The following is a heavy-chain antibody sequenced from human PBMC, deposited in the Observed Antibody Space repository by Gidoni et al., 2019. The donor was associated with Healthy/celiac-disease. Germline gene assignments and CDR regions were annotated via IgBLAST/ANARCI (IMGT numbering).Heavy chain of an antibody. CDR3: ARPNSSSWPDY. V-gene: IGHV1-3*01. J-gene: IGHJ4*02. D-gene: IGHD6-13*01. Sequence: QLQLVRSGAEVKKPGASVKVSCRPSGYTFTSYAMHWVRQAPGQRLEWMGWINAGNGNTKYSQKFQGRVTITRDTSASTAYMELSSLRSEDTAVYYCARPNSSSWPDYWGQGTLVTVSS. CDR1: GYTFTSYA. CDR2: INAGNGNT.